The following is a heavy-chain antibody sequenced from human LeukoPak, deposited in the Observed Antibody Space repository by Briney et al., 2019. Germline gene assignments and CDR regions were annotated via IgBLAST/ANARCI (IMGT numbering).Heavy chain of an antibody. J-gene: IGHJ4*02. CDR1: GVSISSSNSY. CDR3: ARQTGSGLFILP. CDR2: IYYSGNT. D-gene: IGHD3/OR15-3a*01. Sequence: SETLSLTCTVSGVSISSSNSYWGWIRQPPGKGLEWIGSIYYSGNTYYNASLKSQVSTSIDTPKNQFSLRLTSVTAADTAVYYCARQTGSGLFILPGGQGTLVTVSS. V-gene: IGHV4-39*01.